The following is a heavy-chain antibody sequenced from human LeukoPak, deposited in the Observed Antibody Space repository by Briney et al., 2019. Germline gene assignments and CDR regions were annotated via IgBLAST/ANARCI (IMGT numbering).Heavy chain of an antibody. D-gene: IGHD1-1*01. CDR1: GGSISSSSYY. V-gene: IGHV4-61*02. J-gene: IGHJ3*02. CDR3: ARGDNSRDAFDI. Sequence: SETLSLTCTVSGGSISSSSYYWGWIRQPAAKGLEWIGRIHSSGNTNYNPSLKSRVTLSVDTSKNQFSLKLSSVTAADTAVYYCARGDNSRDAFDIWGQGTMVTVSS. CDR2: IHSSGNT.